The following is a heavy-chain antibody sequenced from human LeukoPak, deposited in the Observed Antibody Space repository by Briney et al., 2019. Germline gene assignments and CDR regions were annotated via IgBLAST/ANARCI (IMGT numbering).Heavy chain of an antibody. J-gene: IGHJ4*02. CDR3: ARYFGSMPNNYFDF. D-gene: IGHD3-9*01. V-gene: IGHV3-23*01. CDR1: GFTFLTNA. CDR2: ISGSADTT. Sequence: GGSLRLSCAASGFTFLTNAMRWGRQAPGKGLEWVSLISGSADTTYYADSVKGRFTISRDNSKNTLYLQMNSLRAEDTAVYYGARYFGSMPNNYFDFWGQRTLVTVSS.